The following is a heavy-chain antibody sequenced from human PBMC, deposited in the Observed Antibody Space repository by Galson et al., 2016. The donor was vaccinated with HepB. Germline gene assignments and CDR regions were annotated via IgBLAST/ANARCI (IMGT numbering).Heavy chain of an antibody. CDR2: ISGRDGTI. Sequence: SLRLSCAASGFTFHNYEMNWVRQAPGKGLEWISYISGRDGTIYYADSEKGRFTIPSDNANNSLFLQMNSLRVEDPAIYYCAKDQGKLRYYDWLTYDAVDIWGQGTMVIVSS. J-gene: IGHJ3*02. CDR1: GFTFHNYE. D-gene: IGHD3-9*01. CDR3: AKDQGKLRYYDWLTYDAVDI. V-gene: IGHV3-48*03.